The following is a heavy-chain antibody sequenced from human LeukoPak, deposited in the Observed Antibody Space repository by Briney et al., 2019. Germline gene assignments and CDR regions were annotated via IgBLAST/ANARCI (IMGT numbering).Heavy chain of an antibody. D-gene: IGHD6-13*01. CDR3: ARGKRTRAVAAAGWWFDP. J-gene: IGHJ5*02. CDR1: GYTFTSYY. Sequence: ASVKVSCKASGYTFTSYYMHWVRQAPGQGLEWMGWMNPNSGNTGYAQKFQGRVTMTRNTSISTAYMELSSLRSEDTAVYYCARGKRTRAVAAAGWWFDPWGQGTLVTVSS. V-gene: IGHV1-8*02. CDR2: MNPNSGNT.